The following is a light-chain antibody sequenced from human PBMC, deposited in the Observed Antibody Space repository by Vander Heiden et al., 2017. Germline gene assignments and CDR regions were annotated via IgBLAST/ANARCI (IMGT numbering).Light chain of an antibody. Sequence: DTQMTQSPSPLSASFGDRVTIACRASQSIINYLNWYQQKPGKAPKLLIYAASSLQSGVPSRFSGSGSGTDFTLSISSLQPEDFATYYCQQSYSSPRTFGQGTKVEIK. J-gene: IGKJ1*01. CDR1: QSIINY. CDR2: AAS. V-gene: IGKV1-39*01. CDR3: QQSYSSPRT.